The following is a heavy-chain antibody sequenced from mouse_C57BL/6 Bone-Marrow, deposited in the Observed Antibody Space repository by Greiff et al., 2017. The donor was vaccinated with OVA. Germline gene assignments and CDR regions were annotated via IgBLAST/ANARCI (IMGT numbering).Heavy chain of an antibody. J-gene: IGHJ1*03. CDR3: ARPLSTAWYFDV. CDR1: GYSITSGYY. Sequence: VQLKQSGPGLVKPSQSLSLTCSVTGYSITSGYYWNWIRQFPGNKLEWMGYKSYDGSNNYNPSLKNRISITRDTAKNQFFLKLNSVTTEDTATYYCARPLSTAWYFDVWGTGTTVTVSS. V-gene: IGHV3-6*01. CDR2: KSYDGSN. D-gene: IGHD1-2*01.